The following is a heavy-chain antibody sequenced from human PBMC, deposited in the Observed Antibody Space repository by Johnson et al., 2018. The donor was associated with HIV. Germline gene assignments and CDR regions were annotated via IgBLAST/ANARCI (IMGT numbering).Heavy chain of an antibody. Sequence: VQLVESGGGVVQPGGSLRLSCAASGFTVSSNYMSWVRQAPGKGLEWVANINQDGREKYYVDSVKGRFTIYRDNAKNSLYLQMHSLRVDDTAVYYCARVKIAFDIWGQGTMVTVSS. CDR2: INQDGREK. CDR3: ARVKIAFDI. V-gene: IGHV3-7*03. J-gene: IGHJ3*02. CDR1: GFTVSSNY.